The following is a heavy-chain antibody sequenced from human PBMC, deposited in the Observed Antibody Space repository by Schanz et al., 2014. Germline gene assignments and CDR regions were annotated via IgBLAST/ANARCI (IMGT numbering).Heavy chain of an antibody. CDR2: IEGDGSRK. J-gene: IGHJ4*02. Sequence: VQLVESGGGVVQPGGSLRLSCAASGFTFSSSGMHWVRQAPGKGLEWVANIEGDGSRKQYVDSVEGRFTISRDNAKNSLYLQMTSLRAEDAAVYYCARDLAGGGNDVWGQGTLVTVSS. D-gene: IGHD2-15*01. CDR3: ARDLAGGGNDV. CDR1: GFTFSSSG. V-gene: IGHV3-7*01.